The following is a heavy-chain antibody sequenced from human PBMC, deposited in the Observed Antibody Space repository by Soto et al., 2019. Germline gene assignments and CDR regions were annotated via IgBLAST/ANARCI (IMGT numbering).Heavy chain of an antibody. Sequence: PQNLSLPNSGSAGILSRRSYSLGWLLQSQGKGLEWIGTIYSSENTYYNPSLLSRVTISVDTSKNEFSLRLSSVTAADTAVYYCAICNVYCISTNCHGYYGMDVWVRG. CDR3: AICNVYCISTNCHGYYGMDV. V-gene: IGHV4-39*01. CDR2: IYSSENT. D-gene: IGHD2-2*01. J-gene: IGHJ6*02. CDR1: AGILSRRSYS.